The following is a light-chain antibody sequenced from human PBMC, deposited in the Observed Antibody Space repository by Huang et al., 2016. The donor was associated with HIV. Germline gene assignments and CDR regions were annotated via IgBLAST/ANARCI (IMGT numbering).Light chain of an antibody. CDR2: AAS. J-gene: IGKJ3*01. Sequence: IRMTQSPSSLSASTGDRVTITCRANQDINTFLAWYQQRPGSFPKLLLYAASTLQSGVPSRFSGNGSGTDFTLTIGCLHSEDVATYYCQQYDIHPLTFGPGTRVDMK. CDR1: QDINTF. V-gene: IGKV1-8*01. CDR3: QQYDIHPLT.